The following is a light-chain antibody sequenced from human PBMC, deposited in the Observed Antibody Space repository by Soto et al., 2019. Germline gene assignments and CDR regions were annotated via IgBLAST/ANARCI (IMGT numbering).Light chain of an antibody. CDR3: QQSYITPMYT. CDR1: QSVLYSSNNKNY. Sequence: DIVMTQFPDSLAMSLGERATINCKSSQSVLYSSNNKNYLAWYQQKPGQPPKLLIYWASTRESGVPDRFSGSGSGTDFTLTISSLQAEDVAVYYCQQSYITPMYTFGQGTRLEIK. J-gene: IGKJ2*01. V-gene: IGKV4-1*01. CDR2: WAS.